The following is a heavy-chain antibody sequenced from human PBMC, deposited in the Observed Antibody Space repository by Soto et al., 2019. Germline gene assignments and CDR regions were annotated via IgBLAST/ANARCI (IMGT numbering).Heavy chain of an antibody. Sequence: QVQLVQSGAEVKKPGSSVKVSCKASGGTFSDYIISWVRQAPGQGLEWMGRIIPILDIANYAQKFQGRVTITADKSTSTVYMELSSLRSEDTALYYCARDRGDYGDYGWFDPWGQGTLVTVSS. CDR1: GGTFSDYI. D-gene: IGHD4-17*01. V-gene: IGHV1-69*08. J-gene: IGHJ5*02. CDR3: ARDRGDYGDYGWFDP. CDR2: IIPILDIA.